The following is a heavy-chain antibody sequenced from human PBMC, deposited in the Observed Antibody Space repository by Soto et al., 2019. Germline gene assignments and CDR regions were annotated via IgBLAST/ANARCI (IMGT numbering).Heavy chain of an antibody. CDR2: VNGGGSNT. Sequence: GGSLRLSCVASGFTFRNYVMSWVRQAPGEGLEWVSGVNGGGSNTYYADSVKGRFPISRDNSKDTLFLQMNSLRVEDTAVYYCAKKYGGSDYDGGFYFDYWGQGSLVTVSS. J-gene: IGHJ4*02. CDR3: AKKYGGSDYDGGFYFDY. V-gene: IGHV3-23*01. D-gene: IGHD5-12*01. CDR1: GFTFRNYV.